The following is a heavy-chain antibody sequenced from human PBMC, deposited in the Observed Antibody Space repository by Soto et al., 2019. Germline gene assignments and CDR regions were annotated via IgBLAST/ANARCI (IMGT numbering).Heavy chain of an antibody. J-gene: IGHJ4*02. CDR2: ISSNGGST. CDR3: VKDGFDSSSPFDY. CDR1: GFTFYNYA. V-gene: IGHV3-64D*06. Sequence: GGSLRLSCAASGFTFYNYAMNWVRQAPGKGLEWVSTISSNGGSTYYADSVKGRFTISRDNSKNTLYLQMSSLRAEDTAVYYCVKDGFDSSSPFDYWGQGTLVTVSS. D-gene: IGHD6-6*01.